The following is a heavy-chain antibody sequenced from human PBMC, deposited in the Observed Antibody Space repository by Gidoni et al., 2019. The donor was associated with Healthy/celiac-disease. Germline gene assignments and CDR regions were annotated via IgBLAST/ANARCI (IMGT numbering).Heavy chain of an antibody. Sequence: EVQLVESGGGLVQPGRSLRLSCAASGFTFDDYAMHWVRQAPGKGLEWVSGISWNSGSIGYADSVKGRFTISRDNAKNSLYLQMNSLRAEDTALYYCAKDISQQLVFDYWGQGTLVTVSS. CDR2: ISWNSGSI. V-gene: IGHV3-9*01. CDR1: GFTFDDYA. CDR3: AKDISQQLVFDY. J-gene: IGHJ4*02. D-gene: IGHD6-13*01.